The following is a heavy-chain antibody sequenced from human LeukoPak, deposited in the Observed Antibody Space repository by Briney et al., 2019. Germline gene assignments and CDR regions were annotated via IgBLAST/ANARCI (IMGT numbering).Heavy chain of an antibody. V-gene: IGHV3-7*01. J-gene: IGHJ3*02. CDR3: ARASGYSNGSDAFDI. Sequence: GGSLRLSCAASGFTFSSYWMSWVRQAPGKGLEWVANIKQDGSEKYYVDSVKGRFTISRDNSKNSLYLQMNSLRAEDTAVYYCARASGYSNGSDAFDIWGQGTMVTVSS. CDR1: GFTFSSYW. CDR2: IKQDGSEK. D-gene: IGHD5-18*01.